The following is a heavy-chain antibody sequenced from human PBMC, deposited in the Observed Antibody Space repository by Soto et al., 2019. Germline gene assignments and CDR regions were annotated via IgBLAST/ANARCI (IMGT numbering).Heavy chain of an antibody. D-gene: IGHD6-13*01. V-gene: IGHV1-18*01. Sequence: ASVKVSCKASGYSFISYGISWVRQAPGQGLEWMGWISAYNGNTNYAQKLQGRVTMTTDTSTSTAFMELRSLRSDDTAVYYCAKDAIAAPGVFDDWGQGTLVTVSS. CDR1: GYSFISYG. J-gene: IGHJ4*02. CDR3: AKDAIAAPGVFDD. CDR2: ISAYNGNT.